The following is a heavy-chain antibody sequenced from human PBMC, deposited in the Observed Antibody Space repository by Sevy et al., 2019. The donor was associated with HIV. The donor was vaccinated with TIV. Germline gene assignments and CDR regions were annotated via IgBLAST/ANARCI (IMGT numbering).Heavy chain of an antibody. D-gene: IGHD3-22*01. V-gene: IGHV3-20*04. Sequence: GGSLRLSCAASGFTFDDYGMSWVRQVPGKGPEWVSGINWSGGSTGYADSVKGGFTSSRENAKNSLYLQMKSLRAEDTAVYYCAKDPPAYYDDRGGYHDDWGQGIRVTVSS. CDR2: INWSGGST. CDR1: GFTFDDYG. CDR3: AKDPPAYYDDRGGYHDD. J-gene: IGHJ4*02.